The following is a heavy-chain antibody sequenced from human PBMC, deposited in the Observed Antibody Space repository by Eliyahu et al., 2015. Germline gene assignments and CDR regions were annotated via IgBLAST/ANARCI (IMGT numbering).Heavy chain of an antibody. Sequence: QVQLQESGPGLVKPSQTXSLTCXVXGGXISSGGYYWSWIRQHPGKGLEWIGYIYYSGSTYYNPSLKSRVTISVDTSKNQFSLKLSSVTAADTAVYYCARARVGDAFDIWGQGTMVTVSS. J-gene: IGHJ3*02. CDR3: ARARVGDAFDI. CDR2: IYYSGST. D-gene: IGHD4-23*01. V-gene: IGHV4-31*03. CDR1: GGXISSGGYY.